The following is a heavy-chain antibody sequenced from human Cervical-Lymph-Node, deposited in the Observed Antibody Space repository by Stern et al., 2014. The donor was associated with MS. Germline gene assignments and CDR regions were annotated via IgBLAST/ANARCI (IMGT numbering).Heavy chain of an antibody. CDR3: ARVTIFGVSYYYYGMDF. V-gene: IGHV3-30-3*01. D-gene: IGHD3-3*01. CDR1: GFTLSNYA. J-gene: IGHJ6*02. CDR2: VSYDGGEE. Sequence: VQLVEYGGGVVQPGGSLRLSCVASGFTLSNYAMYWVRQAPGKGLEWVALVSYDGGEEFYADSVKGRFTISRDNSKHTAYLQMNSLRAEDTAVYYCARVTIFGVSYYYYGMDFWGQGTTVTVSS.